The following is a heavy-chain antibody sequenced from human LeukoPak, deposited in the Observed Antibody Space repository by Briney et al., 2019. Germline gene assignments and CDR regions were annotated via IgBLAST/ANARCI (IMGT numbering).Heavy chain of an antibody. CDR3: AKGPPLYSSSWYPLSDYYYYGMDV. CDR1: GFTVSSNY. Sequence: GGSLRLSYAASGFTVSSNYMSWVRQAPGKGLEWVSVIYSGGSTYYADSVKGRFTISRDNSKNTLYLQMNSLRAEDTAVYYCAKGPPLYSSSWYPLSDYYYYGMDVWGQGTTVTVSS. V-gene: IGHV3-53*01. D-gene: IGHD6-13*01. J-gene: IGHJ6*02. CDR2: IYSGGST.